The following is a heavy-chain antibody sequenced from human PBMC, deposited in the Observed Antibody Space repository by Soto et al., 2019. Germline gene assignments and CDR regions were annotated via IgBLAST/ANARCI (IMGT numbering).Heavy chain of an antibody. V-gene: IGHV1-69*13. CDR1: GGTFSSYA. D-gene: IGHD6-6*01. CDR3: AGERIAARRGGSTIDY. CDR2: IIPIFGTA. J-gene: IGHJ4*02. Sequence: SVKVSCKAPGGTFSSYAISWVRQAPGQGLEWMGGIIPIFGTANYAQKFQGRVTITADESTSTAYMELSSLRSEDTAVYYCAGERIAARRGGSTIDYWGQGTLVTVSS.